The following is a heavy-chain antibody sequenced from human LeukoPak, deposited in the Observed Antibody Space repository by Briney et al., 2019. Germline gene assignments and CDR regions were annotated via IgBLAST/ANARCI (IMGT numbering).Heavy chain of an antibody. V-gene: IGHV4-4*07. D-gene: IGHD6-6*01. J-gene: IGHJ4*02. CDR2: IYTSGST. CDR3: ARESYSSSYLFDF. Sequence: SETLSLTCTVSGGSISSYYWSWIPQPAGKGLEWIGRIYTSGSTNYNPSLKSRVTMSVDTSKNQISLKVNSVTAADTAVYYCARESYSSSYLFDFWGQGTLVTVSS. CDR1: GGSISSYY.